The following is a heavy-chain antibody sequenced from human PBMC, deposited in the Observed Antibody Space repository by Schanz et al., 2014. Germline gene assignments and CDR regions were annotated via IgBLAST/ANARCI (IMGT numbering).Heavy chain of an antibody. D-gene: IGHD5-18*01. CDR2: ISGDGTTT. CDR3: ARDRPGYHGYYGMDV. CDR1: GFTFSVYW. Sequence: EVQLVESGGGLVQPGGSLRLSCAASGFTFSVYWMHWVRQPPGKGLVSVSRISGDGTTTSYADSVKGRFTISRDNAKNTLYLQMNSLRADDTAVYYCARDRPGYHGYYGMDVWGQGTTVTVSS. J-gene: IGHJ6*02. V-gene: IGHV3-74*01.